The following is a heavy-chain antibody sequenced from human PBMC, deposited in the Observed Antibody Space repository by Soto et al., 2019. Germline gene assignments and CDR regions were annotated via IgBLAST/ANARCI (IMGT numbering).Heavy chain of an antibody. Sequence: ASVKVSCKASGYTFTSYAMHWVRQAPGQRLEWMGWINAGNGNTKYSQKFQGRVTITRDTSASTAYMELSSLRSEDTAVYYCARDYSNYDFWSGYLPWGQGTLVTVSS. CDR1: GYTFTSYA. V-gene: IGHV1-3*01. D-gene: IGHD3-3*01. CDR2: INAGNGNT. J-gene: IGHJ5*02. CDR3: ARDYSNYDFWSGYLP.